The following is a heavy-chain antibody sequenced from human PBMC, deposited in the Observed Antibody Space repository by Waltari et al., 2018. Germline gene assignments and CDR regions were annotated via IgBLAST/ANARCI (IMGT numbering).Heavy chain of an antibody. D-gene: IGHD3-10*01. CDR1: GYSISSGYY. CDR3: ARRGVSKPFDY. J-gene: IGHJ4*02. Sequence: QVQLQESGPGLVKPSETLSLTCAVSGYSISSGYYWGWIRQPPGKGLEWIGSIYHSGSTYYNPSLKSRVTISVDTSKNQFSLKLSSVTAADTAVYYCARRGVSKPFDYWGQGTLVTVSS. CDR2: IYHSGST. V-gene: IGHV4-38-2*01.